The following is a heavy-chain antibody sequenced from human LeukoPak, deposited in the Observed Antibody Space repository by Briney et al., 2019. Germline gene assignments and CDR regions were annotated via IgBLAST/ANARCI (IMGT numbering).Heavy chain of an antibody. CDR3: ARTTVTKIFDY. Sequence: ASVKVSCKASGYTFTSYYMHWVRQAPGQGLEWMGIVNPSGGSTSYAQKFQGRVTMTRDTSTSTVYMELSSLRSEDTAVYYCARTTVTKIFDYWGQGTLVTVSS. D-gene: IGHD4-17*01. CDR2: VNPSGGST. J-gene: IGHJ4*02. V-gene: IGHV1-46*01. CDR1: GYTFTSYY.